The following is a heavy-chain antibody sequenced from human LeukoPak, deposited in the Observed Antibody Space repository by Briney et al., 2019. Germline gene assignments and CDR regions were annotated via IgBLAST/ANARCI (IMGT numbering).Heavy chain of an antibody. D-gene: IGHD2/OR15-2a*01. J-gene: IGHJ2*01. Sequence: SETLSLTCTVSGGSITTSSYYWGRIRQPPGKGLEWIGIIYYSGSTYYNPSLKGRVTISVDTSKNQFSLKLSSVTAADTAVYYCARAFRARYFDLWGRGTLVTVSS. V-gene: IGHV4-39*01. CDR1: GGSITTSSYY. CDR3: ARAFRARYFDL. CDR2: IYYSGST.